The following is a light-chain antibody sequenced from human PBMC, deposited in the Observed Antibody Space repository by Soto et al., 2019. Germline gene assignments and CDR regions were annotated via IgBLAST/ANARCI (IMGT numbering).Light chain of an antibody. CDR2: DAS. CDR3: QQYDTVPPYA. V-gene: IGKV1-33*01. J-gene: IGKJ2*01. Sequence: QLTQSPASLSASIGDRVTITCQASQDVYIYLNWYQQKPGKAPTLLIYDASNLETGVPSRLSGTGSWTHFILTISSLEAEDFAPYYCQQYDTVPPYAFGQGTKLEI. CDR1: QDVYIY.